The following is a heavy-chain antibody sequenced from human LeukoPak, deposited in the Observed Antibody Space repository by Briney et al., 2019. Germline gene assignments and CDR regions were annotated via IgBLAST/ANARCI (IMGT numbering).Heavy chain of an antibody. J-gene: IGHJ1*01. D-gene: IGHD3-10*01. Sequence: GGSLRLSCAASGFTFNSYWMSWVRQAPGKGLEWVANIKQDGSEKYYVDSVKGRFTISRDNAKNSLYLQMNSLRAEDTAVYYCARGIGVFQHWGQGTLVTVSS. CDR2: IKQDGSEK. CDR3: ARGIGVFQH. CDR1: GFTFNSYW. V-gene: IGHV3-7*01.